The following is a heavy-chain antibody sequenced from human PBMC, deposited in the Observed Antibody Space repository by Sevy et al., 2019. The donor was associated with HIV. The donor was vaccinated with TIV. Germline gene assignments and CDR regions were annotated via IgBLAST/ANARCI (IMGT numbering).Heavy chain of an antibody. CDR2: ISSSGSTI. J-gene: IGHJ6*02. CDR1: GFTFSDYY. V-gene: IGHV3-11*01. CDR3: ARGGAYDFWSGYQHYYYYGMDV. Sequence: GGSLRLSCAASGFTFSDYYMSWIRQAPGKGLEWVSYISSSGSTIYYADSVKGRFTISRDNAKNSLYLQMNSLRAEDTAVYHCARGGAYDFWSGYQHYYYYGMDVWGQGTTVTVSS. D-gene: IGHD3-3*01.